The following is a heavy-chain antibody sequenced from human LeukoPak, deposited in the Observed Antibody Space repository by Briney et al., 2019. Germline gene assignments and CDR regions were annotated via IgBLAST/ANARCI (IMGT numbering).Heavy chain of an antibody. CDR3: ARVYSSGWYYHYYYYMDV. V-gene: IGHV1-8*01. J-gene: IGHJ6*03. CDR2: MNPNSGNT. D-gene: IGHD6-19*01. CDR1: GYTFTSYD. Sequence: ASVKASCKASGYTFTSYDINWVRQATGQGLEWMGWMNPNSGNTGYAQKFQGRVTMTRNTSISTAYMELSSLRSEDTAVYYCARVYSSGWYYHYYYYMDVWGKGTTVTVSS.